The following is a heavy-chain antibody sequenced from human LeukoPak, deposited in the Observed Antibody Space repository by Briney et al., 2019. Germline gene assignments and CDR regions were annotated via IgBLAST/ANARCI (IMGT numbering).Heavy chain of an antibody. CDR1: GGTFSSYA. Sequence: ASVKVSCKASGGTFSSYAISWARQAPGQGLEWMGGIIPIFGTANYAQKFQGRVTITADESTSTAYMELSSLRSEDTAVYYCASGPYYGSGRSYYYGMDVWGKGTTVTVSS. CDR2: IIPIFGTA. J-gene: IGHJ6*04. V-gene: IGHV1-69*13. CDR3: ASGPYYGSGRSYYYGMDV. D-gene: IGHD3-10*01.